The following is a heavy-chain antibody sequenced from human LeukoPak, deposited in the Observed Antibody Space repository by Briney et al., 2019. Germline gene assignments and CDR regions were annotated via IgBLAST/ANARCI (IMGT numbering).Heavy chain of an antibody. J-gene: IGHJ5*02. Sequence: ASVKLSCKASGYTFTSYDINWVRQDTGQGLEWMGWMNPNSGNTGYAQKFQGRVTMTRNTSISTAYMELSSLRSEDTAVYYCARGRLGRLRYNWFDPWGQGTLVTVSS. CDR1: GYTFTSYD. D-gene: IGHD5-12*01. CDR3: ARGRLGRLRYNWFDP. CDR2: MNPNSGNT. V-gene: IGHV1-8*01.